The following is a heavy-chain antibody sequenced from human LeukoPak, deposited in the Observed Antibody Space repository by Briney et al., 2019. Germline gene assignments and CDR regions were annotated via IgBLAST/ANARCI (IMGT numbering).Heavy chain of an antibody. CDR1: GFTFDDYA. V-gene: IGHV3-43D*03. CDR3: AKGFIVVVTATLPDY. CDR2: ISWDGDNT. J-gene: IGHJ4*02. Sequence: PGGSLRHSCAASGFTFDDYAMHWVRQAPAKGLQWVSLISWDGDNTYYADSVKGRFTISRDNSKNSLYLQMNSLRAEDTALYYCAKGFIVVVTATLPDYWGQGTLVTVSS. D-gene: IGHD2-21*02.